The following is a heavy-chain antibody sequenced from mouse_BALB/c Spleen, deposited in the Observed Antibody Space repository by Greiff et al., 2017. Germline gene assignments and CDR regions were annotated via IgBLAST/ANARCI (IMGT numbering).Heavy chain of an antibody. J-gene: IGHJ3*01. V-gene: IGHV5-6-3*01. Sequence: EVHLVESGGGLVQPGGSLKLSCAASGFTFSSYGMPWVRQTPDKRLELVATINSNGGSTYYTDSVKGKFTITRDNAKNTRYLQMSSLKSEDTDREYCERDRVYGNYEADWGQGTLGTVSA. CDR2: INSNGGST. CDR1: GFTFSSYG. D-gene: IGHD2-1*01. CDR3: ERDRVYGNYEAD.